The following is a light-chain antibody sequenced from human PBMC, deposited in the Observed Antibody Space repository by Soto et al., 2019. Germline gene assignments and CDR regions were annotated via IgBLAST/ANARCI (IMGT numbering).Light chain of an antibody. J-gene: IGKJ4*01. CDR3: QYYGTTVT. Sequence: EVVVTQSPGTLSLSPGERATLSCRASQSISNNHLGCYQQKPGQAPSLLIYGTSTRATGITDRFSGSGSGTYFTLTISRLEPEDCAVYYCQYYGTTVTFGGGTKVEI. CDR1: QSISNNH. CDR2: GTS. V-gene: IGKV3-20*01.